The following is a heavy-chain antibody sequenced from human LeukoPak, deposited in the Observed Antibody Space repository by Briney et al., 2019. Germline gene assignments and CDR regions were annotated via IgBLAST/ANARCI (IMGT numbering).Heavy chain of an antibody. J-gene: IGHJ4*02. D-gene: IGHD2-8*01. V-gene: IGHV3-64*01. CDR3: ARDGPGVADY. Sequence: PGGSLRLSCAASGFTFSSYAMHWVRQAPGKGLEYVSAISSNGGSTYYANSVEGRFTISRDNSKNTLYLQMGSLRAEDMAVYYCARDGPGVADYWGQGTLVTVSS. CDR2: ISSNGGST. CDR1: GFTFSSYA.